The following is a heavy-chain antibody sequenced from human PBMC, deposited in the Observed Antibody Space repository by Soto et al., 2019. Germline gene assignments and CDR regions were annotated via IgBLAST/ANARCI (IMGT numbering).Heavy chain of an antibody. CDR2: IYTSGST. D-gene: IGHD3-10*01. CDR3: ARDDLITMVRGVMSWFDP. V-gene: IGHV4-4*07. J-gene: IGHJ5*02. CDR1: GGSISSYY. Sequence: PSETLSLTCTVSGGSISSYYWSWIRQPAGKGLEWIGRIYTSGSTNYNPSLKSRVTMSVDTSKNQFSLKLSSVTAADTAVYYCARDDLITMVRGVMSWFDPWGQGTLVTAPQ.